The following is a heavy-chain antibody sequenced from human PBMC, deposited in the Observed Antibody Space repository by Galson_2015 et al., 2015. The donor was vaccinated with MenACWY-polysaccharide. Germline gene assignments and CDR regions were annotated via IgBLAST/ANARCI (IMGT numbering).Heavy chain of an antibody. J-gene: IGHJ5*02. V-gene: IGHV4-31*03. CDR2: ISYDGGT. Sequence: TLSLTCTVSGDSITSGPYFWSWIRQHPGKGLEWIASISYDGGTYYNPSLKSRVTISIDTPNNQFSLELNSATAADTAVYYCARGGRAVSNRNWFDPWGQGTLVTVSS. D-gene: IGHD3-16*01. CDR3: ARGGRAVSNRNWFDP. CDR1: GDSITSGPYF.